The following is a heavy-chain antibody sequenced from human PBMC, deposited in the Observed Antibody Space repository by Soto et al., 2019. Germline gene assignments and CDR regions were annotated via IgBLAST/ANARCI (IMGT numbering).Heavy chain of an antibody. D-gene: IGHD1-1*01. J-gene: IGHJ3*01. V-gene: IGHV3-23*01. CDR3: AKISGLDALDL. CDR1: GITFSHYS. Sequence: EVELLESGGGLVQPGGSLRLSCAASGITFSHYSMSWVRQAPRKGLEWVSTITGSGANTYYADSVKGRFTISRDISKNTVILLMDSLSAEDKAIYYCAKISGLDALDLWGQGTKVTVSS. CDR2: ITGSGANT.